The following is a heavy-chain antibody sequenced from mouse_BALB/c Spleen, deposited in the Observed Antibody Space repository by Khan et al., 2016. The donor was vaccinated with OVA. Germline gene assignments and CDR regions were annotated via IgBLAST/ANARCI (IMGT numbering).Heavy chain of an antibody. V-gene: IGHV5-6-5*01. J-gene: IGHJ3*01. CDR2: ISGGGSI. Sequence: EVMLVESGGGLVKPGGSLKLSCAASGFTFSTYAMSWVRQTPEKRLEWVASISGGGSIYYPDSVRGRFTISRDNARNVRYLKMSSLRSEDTAMYYCAREIYGSYYGWFAFWGQGTLVTVSA. CDR3: AREIYGSYYGWFAF. D-gene: IGHD2-3*01. CDR1: GFTFSTYA.